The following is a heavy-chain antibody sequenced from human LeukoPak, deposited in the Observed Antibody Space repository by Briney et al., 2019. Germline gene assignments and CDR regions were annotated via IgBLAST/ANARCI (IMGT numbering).Heavy chain of an antibody. J-gene: IGHJ4*02. Sequence: PGGSLRLSCEVSGFTVGTSFMTWVRQAPGKGLEWVSVVYSGGNTYVADSVKGRFTMSRDNSRNTIYLQMNSLRVEDTAVYYCARTMATVFPYFDYWGQGTLVTVSS. CDR2: VYSGGNT. CDR3: ARTMATVFPYFDY. CDR1: GFTVGTSF. V-gene: IGHV3-53*01. D-gene: IGHD5-24*01.